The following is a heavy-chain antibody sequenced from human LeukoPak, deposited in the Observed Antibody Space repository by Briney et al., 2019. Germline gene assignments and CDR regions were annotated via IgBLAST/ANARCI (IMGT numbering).Heavy chain of an antibody. CDR2: ISSSSSYI. CDR1: GFTFSSYS. J-gene: IGHJ4*02. V-gene: IGHV3-21*01. D-gene: IGHD3-10*01. CDR3: ARDLTWGGSGTTRGFDY. Sequence: GGSLRLSCAASGFTFSSYSMNWVRQAPGKGLEWVSSISSSSSYIYYADSVKGRFTISRDNAKNSLYLQMNSLRAEDTAVYYCARDLTWGGSGTTRGFDYWGQGTLVTVSS.